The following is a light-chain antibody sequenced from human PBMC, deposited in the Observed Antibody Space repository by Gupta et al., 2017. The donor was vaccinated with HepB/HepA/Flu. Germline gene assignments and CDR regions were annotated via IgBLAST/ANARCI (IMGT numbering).Light chain of an antibody. CDR2: DAS. CDR1: QSVSSY. CDR3: QQLSNWPPLT. Sequence: IVLTQSPATLSLSPGERATLSCRASQSVSSYLAWYQQKPGQAPRLLIYDASNRATGIPARFSGSGFGKDLTLTISSREQEDFAVSYCQQLSNWPPLTFGQGTRLEIK. J-gene: IGKJ5*01. V-gene: IGKV3-11*01.